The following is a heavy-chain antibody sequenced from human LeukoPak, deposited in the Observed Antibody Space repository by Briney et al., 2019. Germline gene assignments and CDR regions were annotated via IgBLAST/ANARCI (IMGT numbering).Heavy chain of an antibody. Sequence: ASVKVSCKASGGTFSSYAISWVRQAPGQGLEWMGRIIPIFCTANYAQKFQGRVTITTDESTSTAYMELSSLRSEDTAVYYCASFMSEFDYWGQGTLVTVSS. CDR3: ASFMSEFDY. V-gene: IGHV1-69*05. J-gene: IGHJ4*02. CDR1: GGTFSSYA. CDR2: IIPIFCTA.